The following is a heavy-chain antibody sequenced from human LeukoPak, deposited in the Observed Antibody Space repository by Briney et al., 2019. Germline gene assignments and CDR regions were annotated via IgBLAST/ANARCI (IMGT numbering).Heavy chain of an antibody. V-gene: IGHV3-73*01. CDR3: TERVFDY. CDR2: IRSKANSYAT. Sequence: PGGSLRLSCAASGFTFSSYGMHWVRQASGKGLEWVGRIRSKANSYATAYAASVKGRFTISRDDSKNTAYLQMNSLKTEDTAVYYCTERVFDYWGQGTLVTVSS. J-gene: IGHJ4*02. CDR1: GFTFSSYG.